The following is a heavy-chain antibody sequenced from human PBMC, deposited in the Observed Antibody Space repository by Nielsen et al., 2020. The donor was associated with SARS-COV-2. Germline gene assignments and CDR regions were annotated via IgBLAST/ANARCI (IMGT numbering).Heavy chain of an antibody. CDR3: TRHDFWSGYYFDY. V-gene: IGHV3-49*04. D-gene: IGHD3-3*01. CDR1: GFTFGDYA. Sequence: GESLKISCTPSGFTFGDYAITWVRQAPGKGLEWLGVIRSKAYGGTTEYAASVKGRFTISRDDSKSIAYLQMNSLKTEDTAVYYCTRHDFWSGYYFDYWGQGTLVTVSS. J-gene: IGHJ4*02. CDR2: IRSKAYGGTT.